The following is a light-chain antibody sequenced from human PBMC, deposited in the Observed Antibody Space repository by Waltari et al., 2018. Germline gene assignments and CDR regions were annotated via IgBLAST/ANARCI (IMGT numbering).Light chain of an antibody. Sequence: QSVLTQPPSASGTPGQRVTISCSGSNSKIGSNAVNWYQQLPGTAPKLLIHSDNQRPSGVPDRFSGSKSGTSASLAISGLQSEDEADYYCAAWDDSLNGNVFGSGTKVTVL. J-gene: IGLJ6*01. CDR1: NSKIGSNA. CDR2: SDN. V-gene: IGLV1-44*01. CDR3: AAWDDSLNGNV.